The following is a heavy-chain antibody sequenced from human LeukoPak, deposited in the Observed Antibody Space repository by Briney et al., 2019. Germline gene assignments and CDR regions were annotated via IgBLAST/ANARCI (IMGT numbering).Heavy chain of an antibody. CDR1: GFTFSSYG. CDR3: AKDLGYSSSYFDY. Sequence: PGGSLRLSCAASGFTFSSYGMHWVRQAPGKGLEWVAVIWYDGSNKYYADSVKGRFTISRDNSKNTLYLQMNSLRAEDTAVYYCAKDLGYSSSYFDYWGQGTLVTVSS. J-gene: IGHJ4*02. CDR2: IWYDGSNK. D-gene: IGHD6-6*01. V-gene: IGHV3-33*06.